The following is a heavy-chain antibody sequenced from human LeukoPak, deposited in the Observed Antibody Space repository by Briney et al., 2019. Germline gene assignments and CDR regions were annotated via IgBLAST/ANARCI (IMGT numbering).Heavy chain of an antibody. CDR2: IYYSGST. CDR1: GGSITSSSYY. Sequence: PSETLSLTCTVSGGSITSSSYYWGWIRRPPGKGLEWIGSIYYSGSTYYNPSLKSRVTISVDTSKNQFSLKLSSVTAADTAVYYCARSRFLEWSDYWGQGTLVTVSS. V-gene: IGHV4-39*07. J-gene: IGHJ4*02. CDR3: ARSRFLEWSDY. D-gene: IGHD3-3*01.